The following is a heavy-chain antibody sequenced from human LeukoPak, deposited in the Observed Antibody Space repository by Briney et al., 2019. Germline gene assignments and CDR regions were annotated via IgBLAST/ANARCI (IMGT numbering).Heavy chain of an antibody. Sequence: SGTLSLTCAVSGGSISSSDWRSWVRQPPGKGLEWIGVSYHSGGSNYNPSLKSRVTISVDKSQNQLSLKLSSVTAADTAVYYCAKVPSSGWYGGYFDYWGRGTLVTVSS. CDR3: AKVPSSGWYGGYFDY. V-gene: IGHV4-4*02. CDR1: GGSISSSDW. CDR2: SYHSGGS. D-gene: IGHD6-19*01. J-gene: IGHJ4*02.